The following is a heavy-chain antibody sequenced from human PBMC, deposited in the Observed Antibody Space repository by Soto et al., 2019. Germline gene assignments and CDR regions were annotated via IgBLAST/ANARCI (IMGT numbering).Heavy chain of an antibody. CDR3: ASYSHCSGGSCYLSP. D-gene: IGHD2-15*01. J-gene: IGHJ5*02. Sequence: QVQLQQWGAGLLKPSETLSLTCAVYGGSFSGYYWSWIRQPPGKGLEWIGEINHSGSTNYNPSLKSRVTISVDTSNNQFSLKLSSVTAADTAVYCCASYSHCSGGSCYLSPWGQGTLVTVSS. V-gene: IGHV4-34*01. CDR2: INHSGST. CDR1: GGSFSGYY.